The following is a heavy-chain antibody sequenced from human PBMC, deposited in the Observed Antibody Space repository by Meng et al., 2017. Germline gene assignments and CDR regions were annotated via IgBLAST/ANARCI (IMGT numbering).Heavy chain of an antibody. J-gene: IGHJ6*02. D-gene: IGHD4-17*01. CDR1: GFTFDDYT. CDR2: ISWDGGST. CDR3: AKDVDYGDYGDYGMDV. V-gene: IGHV3-43*01. Sequence: GESLKISFAASGFTFDDYTMHWVRQAPGKGLEWVSLISWDGGSTYYADSVKGRFTISRDNSKNSLYLQMNSLRTEDTALYYCAKDVDYGDYGDYGMDVWGQGTTVTVSS.